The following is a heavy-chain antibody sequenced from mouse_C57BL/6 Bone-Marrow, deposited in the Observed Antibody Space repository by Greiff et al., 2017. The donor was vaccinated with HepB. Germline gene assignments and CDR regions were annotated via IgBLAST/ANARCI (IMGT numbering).Heavy chain of an antibody. V-gene: IGHV1-43*01. CDR1: GYSFTGYY. J-gene: IGHJ3*01. Sequence: EVQLQHSGPELVKPGASVKISCKASGYSFTGYYMHWVKQSSEKSLEWIGEINPSTGGTSYNQKFKGKATLTVDKSSSTAYMQLKSLTSEDSAVYYCARDYGSSYWFAYWGQGTLVTVSA. D-gene: IGHD1-1*01. CDR2: INPSTGGT. CDR3: ARDYGSSYWFAY.